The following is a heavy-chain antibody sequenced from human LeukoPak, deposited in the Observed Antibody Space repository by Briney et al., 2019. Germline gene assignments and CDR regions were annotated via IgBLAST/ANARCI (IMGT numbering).Heavy chain of an antibody. J-gene: IGHJ5*02. D-gene: IGHD6-19*01. CDR3: ATAYSSGFNNWFDP. CDR2: FDPEDGET. CDR1: GYTLTELS. V-gene: IGHV1-24*01. Sequence: ASVKVSCKVSGYTLTELSMHWVRQAPGKGLEWMGGFDPEDGETIYAQKFQGRVTMTEDTSTDTAYMELSSLRSEDTAGYYCATAYSSGFNNWFDPWGQGTLVTVSS.